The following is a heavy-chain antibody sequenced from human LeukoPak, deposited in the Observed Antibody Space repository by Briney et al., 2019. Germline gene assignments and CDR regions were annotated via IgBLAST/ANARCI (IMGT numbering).Heavy chain of an antibody. CDR2: IIPIFVAA. CDR1: GGTFSSYA. V-gene: IGHV1-69*13. D-gene: IGHD7-27*01. J-gene: IGHJ4*02. CDR3: ARDGDDSPFDY. Sequence: SVKVSCKASGGTFSSYAISWVRQAPGQGLEWMGGIIPIFVAANNAQKFRGRVTITADESTSTAYMELSSLRSEDTAVYYCARDGDDSPFDYWGQGTLVTVSS.